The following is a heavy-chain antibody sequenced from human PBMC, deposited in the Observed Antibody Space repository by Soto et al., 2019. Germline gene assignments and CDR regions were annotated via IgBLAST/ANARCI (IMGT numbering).Heavy chain of an antibody. J-gene: IGHJ6*02. V-gene: IGHV3-23*01. CDR1: GFTFSSYA. CDR3: AKVAESYYSGYYYYGMDV. Sequence: EVQLLESGGGLVQPGGSLRLSCAASGFTFSSYAMSWVRQASGKGLEWVSAISSSGGSTYYADSVKGRFTISRDNSKNTLYLQINSLRAEDTAVYYCAKVAESYYSGYYYYGMDVWGQGTTVTVSS. D-gene: IGHD1-26*01. CDR2: ISSSGGST.